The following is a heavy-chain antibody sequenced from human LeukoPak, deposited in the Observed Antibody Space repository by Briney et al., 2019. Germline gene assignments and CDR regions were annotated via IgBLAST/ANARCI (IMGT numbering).Heavy chain of an antibody. CDR1: GGSISSSNW. J-gene: IGHJ4*02. CDR3: ARLSGYCSSTSCKGDY. D-gene: IGHD2-2*01. V-gene: IGHV4-4*02. Sequence: SETLSLTCAVSGGSISSSNWWSWVRQPPGKGLEWIGEIYHGGSTNYNPSLKSRVTISVDKSKNQFSLKLSSVTAADTAVYYCARLSGYCSSTSCKGDYWGQGTLVTVSS. CDR2: IYHGGST.